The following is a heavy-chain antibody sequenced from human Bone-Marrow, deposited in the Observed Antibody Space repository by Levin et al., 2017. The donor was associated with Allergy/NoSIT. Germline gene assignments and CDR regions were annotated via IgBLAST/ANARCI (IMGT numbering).Heavy chain of an antibody. CDR1: GGSIGNYY. J-gene: IGHJ4*02. CDR2: LYSGAST. V-gene: IGHV4-59*01. D-gene: IGHD1-26*01. Sequence: SETLSLTCTVSGGSIGNYYWYWIRQPPGKGLEWIGYLYSGASTQHHPSLKTRVTISVDTSKNQFSLKLTSVTAADTAVYYCARAVGARSCDHWGQGTRVTVSS. CDR3: ARAVGARSCDH.